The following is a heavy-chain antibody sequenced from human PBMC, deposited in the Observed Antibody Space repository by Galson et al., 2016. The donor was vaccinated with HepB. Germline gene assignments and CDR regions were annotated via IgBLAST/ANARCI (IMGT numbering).Heavy chain of an antibody. CDR1: GFTFSGSA. CDR3: CRFSATATPHVY. Sequence: SLRLSCAASGFTFSGSAMHWVRQASGKGLEWVGRIRSKANSFATAYAASVKGRFTISRDDSENTAYLHMNSLKAGDTAVYYCCRFSATATPHVYWGQGTLVTVSS. J-gene: IGHJ4*02. D-gene: IGHD4-17*01. CDR2: IRSKANSFAT. V-gene: IGHV3-73*01.